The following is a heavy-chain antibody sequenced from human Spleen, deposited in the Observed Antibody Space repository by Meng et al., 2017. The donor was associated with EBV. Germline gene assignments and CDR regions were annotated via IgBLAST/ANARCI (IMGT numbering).Heavy chain of an antibody. J-gene: IGHJ2*01. D-gene: IGHD5-18*01. Sequence: QVQLVQSGSELKKPGASVNVSCKAAGDTFSTYSLNWVRQAPGQGLEWMGWINTNTGNPVYAQDFAGRFDFSLDTSVSTAYLHISSLKAEDTAVYYCARGGDGYTYGYDWYFDLWGRGTRVTVSS. V-gene: IGHV7-4-1*02. CDR1: GDTFSTYS. CDR2: INTNTGNP. CDR3: ARGGDGYTYGYDWYFDL.